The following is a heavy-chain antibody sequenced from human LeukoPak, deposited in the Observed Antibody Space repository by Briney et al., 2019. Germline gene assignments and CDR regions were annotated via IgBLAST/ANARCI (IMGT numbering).Heavy chain of an antibody. CDR1: RYTFTVYY. J-gene: IGHJ3*02. CDR2: ISAYNGNT. D-gene: IGHD3-10*02. Sequence: ASVTVSCTASRYTFTVYYMHWVRQAPGQGLEWMGWISAYNGNTNYAQKLQGRVTMTTDTSTSTAYMELRSLSSDDTAVYYCARDRVFGEFDAFDIWGQGTMVTVSS. CDR3: ARDRVFGEFDAFDI. V-gene: IGHV1-18*04.